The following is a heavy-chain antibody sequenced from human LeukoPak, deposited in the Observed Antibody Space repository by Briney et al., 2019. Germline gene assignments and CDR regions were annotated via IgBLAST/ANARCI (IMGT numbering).Heavy chain of an antibody. J-gene: IGHJ3*02. D-gene: IGHD6-13*01. V-gene: IGHV3-23*01. CDR3: ARRIAAAGVGAFDI. CDR2: ISGSGGST. CDR1: GFTFSSYG. Sequence: GGSLRLSCAASGFTFSSYGMSWVRQAPGKGLEWVSAISGSGGSTYYADSVKGRFTISRDNSKNTLYLQMNSLRAEDTTVYYCARRIAAAGVGAFDIWGQGTMVTVSS.